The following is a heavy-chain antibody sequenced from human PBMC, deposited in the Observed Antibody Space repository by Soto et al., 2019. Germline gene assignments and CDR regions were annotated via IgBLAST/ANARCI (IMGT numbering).Heavy chain of an antibody. CDR3: ARAPNRRVAIWDY. CDR2: IYYSGST. CDR1: CGSISSYY. D-gene: IGHD2-8*01. V-gene: IGHV4-59*01. Sequence: SETLSLTCTGSCGSISSYYWSWIRQPPGKGLEWIGYIYYSGSTNYNPSLKSRVTISVDTSKNQFSLKLSSVTAADTAVYYCARAPNRRVAIWDYWGQGTLVTVSS. J-gene: IGHJ4*02.